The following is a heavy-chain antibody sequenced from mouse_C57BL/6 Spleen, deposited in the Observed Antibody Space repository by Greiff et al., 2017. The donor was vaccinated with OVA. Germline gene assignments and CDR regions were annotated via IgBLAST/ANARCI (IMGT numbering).Heavy chain of an antibody. V-gene: IGHV1-64*01. CDR3: ARPPPITTVVDWYFDV. J-gene: IGHJ1*03. CDR2: IHPNSGST. Sequence: QVQLQQPGAELVKPGASVKLSCKASGYTFTSYWMHWVKQRPGQGLEWIGMIHPNSGSTNYNEKFKSKATLTVDKSSSTAYMQLSSLTSEDSAVYYCARPPPITTVVDWYFDVGGTGPTAPVSS. CDR1: GYTFTSYW. D-gene: IGHD1-1*01.